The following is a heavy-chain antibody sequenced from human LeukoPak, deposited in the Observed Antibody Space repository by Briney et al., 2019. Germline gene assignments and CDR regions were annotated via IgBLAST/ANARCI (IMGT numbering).Heavy chain of an antibody. D-gene: IGHD1-26*01. V-gene: IGHV3-23*01. J-gene: IGHJ4*02. CDR1: GFTFSNFL. CDR3: AKKGATTGDFDY. CDR2: ISGSGGDT. Sequence: GGSLRLSCAASGFTFSNFLMTWVRQAPGKGPEWVSAISGSGGDTYYADSVKGRFTISRDNSKNTLYLQMNSLRAEDAAVYYCAKKGATTGDFDYWGQGTLVTVSS.